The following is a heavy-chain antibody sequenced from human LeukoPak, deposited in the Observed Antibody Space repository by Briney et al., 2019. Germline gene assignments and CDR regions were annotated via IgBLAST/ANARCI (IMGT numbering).Heavy chain of an antibody. V-gene: IGHV3-30*04. J-gene: IGHJ6*03. CDR2: ISHDGRNK. CDR1: GFTFSSYA. CDR3: ARDSGGAAAAGYYYSYYMDV. D-gene: IGHD6-13*01. Sequence: GGSLRLSCAASGFTFSSYAMHWVRQAPGKGLEGVAVISHDGRNKYYADSVKGRFTISRDNSKNTLYLQMNSLRAEDTAVYYCARDSGGAAAAGYYYSYYMDVWGKGTTVTFSS.